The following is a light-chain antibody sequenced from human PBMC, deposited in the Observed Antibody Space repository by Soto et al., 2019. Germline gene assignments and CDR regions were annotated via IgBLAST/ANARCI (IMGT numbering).Light chain of an antibody. CDR1: GSNIGVNY. Sequence: QAVVTQPPSASGTPGQRVTISCSGSGSNIGVNYVYWYQQFPGTAPKLLIYRNNQRPSGVPDRFSGSKSGTSVSLAISGLRSEDEADYYCAAWDDSLSGVLFGGGTKLTVL. CDR3: AAWDDSLSGVL. V-gene: IGLV1-47*01. CDR2: RNN. J-gene: IGLJ2*01.